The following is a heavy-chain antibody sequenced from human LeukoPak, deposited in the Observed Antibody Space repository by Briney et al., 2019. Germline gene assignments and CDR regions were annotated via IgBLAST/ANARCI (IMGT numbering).Heavy chain of an antibody. CDR3: AKGRFLEWLRFDY. V-gene: IGHV3-30*02. D-gene: IGHD3-3*01. CDR2: IRYDGSNK. CDR1: GFTFSSYG. J-gene: IGHJ4*02. Sequence: GGSLRLSCAASGFTFSSYGMHWVHQAPGKGLEGVAFIRYDGSNKYYADSVKGRFTISRDNSKNTLYLQMNSLRAEDTAVYYCAKGRFLEWLRFDYWGQGTLVTVSS.